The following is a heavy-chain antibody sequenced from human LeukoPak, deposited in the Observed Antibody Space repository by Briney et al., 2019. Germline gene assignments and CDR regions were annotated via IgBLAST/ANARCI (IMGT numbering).Heavy chain of an antibody. Sequence: GGSLRLSCVASGFTFSSHGMNWVRQAPGKGLEWVSGIIPSGHTTYYADSVRGRFTISRDNSRNTVYLQMNSLRAVDTAVYYCAKGNAAAGIYDWGQGILVTVSS. CDR2: IIPSGHTT. J-gene: IGHJ4*02. CDR1: GFTFSSHG. V-gene: IGHV3-23*01. D-gene: IGHD6-13*01. CDR3: AKGNAAAGIYD.